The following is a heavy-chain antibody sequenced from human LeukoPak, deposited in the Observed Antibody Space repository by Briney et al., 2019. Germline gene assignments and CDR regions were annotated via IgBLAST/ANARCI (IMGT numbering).Heavy chain of an antibody. Sequence: SQTLSLTCTVSGGSISSGGYYWSWIRQHPGKGLEWIGYIYYSGSTYYNPSLKSRVTISVDTSKNQFSLKLSSVTAADTAVYYCARDRTVAYGLDYWGQGTLVTVSS. J-gene: IGHJ4*02. CDR2: IYYSGST. V-gene: IGHV4-31*03. CDR3: ARDRTVAYGLDY. D-gene: IGHD4-17*01. CDR1: GGSISSGGYY.